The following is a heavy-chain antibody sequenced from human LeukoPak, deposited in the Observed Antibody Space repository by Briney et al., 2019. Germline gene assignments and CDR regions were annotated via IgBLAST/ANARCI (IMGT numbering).Heavy chain of an antibody. Sequence: SSETLSLTYTVSGASINNYYWSWVRQPPLKGLEWIGYIYSTGDTSYNPSLESRVSISMDTSKNHFSLEITSVTAADTAVYYCARGSRVYDRSGFHTWHDYWGHGTLVTVSS. CDR3: ARGSRVYDRSGFHTWHDY. J-gene: IGHJ4*03. V-gene: IGHV4-59*01. CDR2: IYSTGDT. D-gene: IGHD3-22*01. CDR1: GASINNYY.